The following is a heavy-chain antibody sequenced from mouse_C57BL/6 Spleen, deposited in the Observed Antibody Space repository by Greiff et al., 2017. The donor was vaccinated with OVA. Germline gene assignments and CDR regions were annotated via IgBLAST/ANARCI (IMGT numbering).Heavy chain of an antibody. J-gene: IGHJ2*01. CDR2: INPNNGGT. Sequence: EVQLQQPGPELVKPGASVKIPCKASGYTFTDYYMDWVKQSHGKSLEWIGNINPNNGGTNYNQKLKGKATLTVDKSSSTAYMELRSLTSEDTAVDYCARSYRDGDYFDYWGQGTTLTVSS. CDR1: GYTFTDYY. CDR3: ARSYRDGDYFDY. V-gene: IGHV1-18*01. D-gene: IGHD3-3*01.